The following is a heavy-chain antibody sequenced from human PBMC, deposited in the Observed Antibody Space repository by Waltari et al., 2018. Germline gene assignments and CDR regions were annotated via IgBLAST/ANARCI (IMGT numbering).Heavy chain of an antibody. Sequence: QVQLVQSGAEVKKPGASVKVSCKASGYTFTSYAMHWVRQAPGQRLEWMGWISAGNGNTKYSQKFQGRVTITRDTSASTAYMELSSLRSEDTAVYYCAILAAAGTGIAFDIWGQGTMVTVSS. CDR2: ISAGNGNT. V-gene: IGHV1-3*01. CDR3: AILAAAGTGIAFDI. J-gene: IGHJ3*02. D-gene: IGHD6-13*01. CDR1: GYTFTSYA.